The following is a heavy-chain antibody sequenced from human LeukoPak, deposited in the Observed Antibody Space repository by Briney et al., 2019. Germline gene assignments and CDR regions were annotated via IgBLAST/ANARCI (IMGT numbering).Heavy chain of an antibody. D-gene: IGHD3-22*01. CDR3: TRVHYDSSAYYGFFQR. CDR1: GFTFGDYA. CDR2: IRSNTYGGTT. V-gene: IGHV3-49*03. J-gene: IGHJ1*01. Sequence: GGSLRLSCTASGFTFGDYAMSSFRQAPGKGLEWVGFIRSNTYGGTTEYAASVKGRFTISRDDSKSIAYLQMNGLKTDDTAVCYCTRVHYDSSAYYGFFQRSGEGTLVTVSP.